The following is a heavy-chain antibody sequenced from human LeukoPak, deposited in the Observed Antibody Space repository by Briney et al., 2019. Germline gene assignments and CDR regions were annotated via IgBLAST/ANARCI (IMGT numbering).Heavy chain of an antibody. CDR3: ASSGSRDAFDI. D-gene: IGHD3-10*01. V-gene: IGHV4-31*11. Sequence: SETLSLTCAVYGGSFSSGGYYWSWIRQHPGKGLEWIGYIYYSGSTYYNPSLKSRVTISVDTSKNQFSLKLSSVTAADTAVYYCASSGSRDAFDIWGQGTMVTVSS. CDR1: GGSFSSGGYY. J-gene: IGHJ3*02. CDR2: IYYSGST.